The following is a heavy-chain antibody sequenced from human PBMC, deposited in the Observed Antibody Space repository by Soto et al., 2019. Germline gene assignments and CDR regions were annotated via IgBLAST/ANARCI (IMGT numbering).Heavy chain of an antibody. V-gene: IGHV3-33*01. CDR2: IWYDGSNK. CDR3: ARARALYVDDAFDI. Sequence: GGSLRLSCAASGFTFSSYGMHWVRQAPGKGLEWVAVIWYDGSNKYYADSVKGRFTISRDNSKNTLFLQMNSLRAEDTAVYYCARARALYVDDAFDIWGQGTMVTVSS. D-gene: IGHD2-8*01. J-gene: IGHJ3*02. CDR1: GFTFSSYG.